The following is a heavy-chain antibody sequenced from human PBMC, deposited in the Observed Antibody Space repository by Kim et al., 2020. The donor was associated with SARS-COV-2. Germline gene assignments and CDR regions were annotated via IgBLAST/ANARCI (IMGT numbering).Heavy chain of an antibody. Sequence: GGSLRLSCAASGFTFSSYGMHWVRQAPGKGLEWVAVIWYDGSNKYYADSVKGRFTISRDNSKNTLYLQMNSLRAEDTVVYYCARDLLDYDFWSGYYSGREGDAFDIWGQGTMVTVSS. CDR1: GFTFSSYG. CDR2: IWYDGSNK. D-gene: IGHD3-3*01. V-gene: IGHV3-33*01. CDR3: ARDLLDYDFWSGYYSGREGDAFDI. J-gene: IGHJ3*02.